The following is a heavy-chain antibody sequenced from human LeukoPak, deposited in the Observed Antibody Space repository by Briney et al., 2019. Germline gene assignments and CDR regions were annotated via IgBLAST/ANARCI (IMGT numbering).Heavy chain of an antibody. V-gene: IGHV1-18*01. CDR1: GYTFTSYG. CDR3: ARRSSWYLAPDY. CDR2: ISAYNGNT. J-gene: IGHJ4*02. Sequence: ASVKVSCKASGYTFTSYGISSVRQAPGQGLEWMGWISAYNGNTNYAQKLQGRVTMTTDTSTSTAYMELRSLRSDDTAVYYRARRSSWYLAPDYWGQGTLVTVSS. D-gene: IGHD6-13*01.